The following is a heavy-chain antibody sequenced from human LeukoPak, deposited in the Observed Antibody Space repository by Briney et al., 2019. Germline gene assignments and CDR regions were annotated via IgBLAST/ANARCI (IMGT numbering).Heavy chain of an antibody. CDR1: GFTFSSYG. J-gene: IGHJ4*02. D-gene: IGHD3-10*01. CDR3: AIGASYYGSGRSNFDY. Sequence: GGSLRLSCAASGFTFSSYGMHWVRQAPGKGLEWVALIWYDGSSKYYADAVKGRFTLSRDNPKSTLHLQMDSLRAEDTAVYYCAIGASYYGSGRSNFDYWGQGTLVTVSS. CDR2: IWYDGSSK. V-gene: IGHV3-33*01.